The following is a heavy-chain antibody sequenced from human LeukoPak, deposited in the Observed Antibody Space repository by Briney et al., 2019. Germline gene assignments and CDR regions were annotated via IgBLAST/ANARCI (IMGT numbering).Heavy chain of an antibody. CDR1: GYTFSSYG. D-gene: IGHD3-9*01. Sequence: ASVKVSCKASGYTFSSYGISWVRQAPGQGVEWVGWIRGDNGNTNTAQNFQGSVTMTTDTSTSTGYMELRSLGSDETAVYYCARVDLLTGFYFFDNWGQGTLVTVSS. CDR3: ARVDLLTGFYFFDN. V-gene: IGHV1-18*01. CDR2: IRGDNGNT. J-gene: IGHJ4*02.